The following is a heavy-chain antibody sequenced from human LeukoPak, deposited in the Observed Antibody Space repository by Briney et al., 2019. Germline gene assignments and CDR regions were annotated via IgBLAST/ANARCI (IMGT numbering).Heavy chain of an antibody. Sequence: GGSLRLSCAVSGFSFSNYWMHWVRQVPGKGLVWVSRISNDGTSTRHADSVKGRFTISRDNAKNTLYLQMNSLRAEDTAVSYCARGLGVVVPAALPNYYYGMDVWGQGTTVTVSS. CDR2: ISNDGTST. J-gene: IGHJ6*02. V-gene: IGHV3-74*01. D-gene: IGHD2-2*01. CDR3: ARGLGVVVPAALPNYYYGMDV. CDR1: GFSFSNYW.